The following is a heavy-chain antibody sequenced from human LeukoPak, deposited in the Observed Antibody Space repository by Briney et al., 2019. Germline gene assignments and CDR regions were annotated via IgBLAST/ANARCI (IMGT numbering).Heavy chain of an antibody. CDR2: ISSSSSYI. CDR3: ARDRGPTVVVPAAIRSLRQLIPHGFDY. D-gene: IGHD2-2*01. V-gene: IGHV3-21*01. CDR1: GFTFSSYS. J-gene: IGHJ4*02. Sequence: PVGSLRLSCAASGFTFSSYSMNWVRQAPGKGLEWVSSISSSSSYIYYADSVKGRFTISRDNAKNSLYLQMNSLRAEDTAVYYCARDRGPTVVVPAAIRSLRQLIPHGFDYWGQGTLVTVSS.